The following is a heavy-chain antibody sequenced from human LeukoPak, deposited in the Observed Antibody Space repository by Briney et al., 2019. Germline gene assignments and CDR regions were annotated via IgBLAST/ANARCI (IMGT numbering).Heavy chain of an antibody. J-gene: IGHJ4*02. Sequence: PGGSLRLSCAASGFTFSSYEMNWVGQAPGKGLEWVSYISSSGSTIYYADSVKGRFTISRDNAKNSLYLQMNSLRAEDTAVYYCARDRNSYGPFDYWGQGTLVTVSS. D-gene: IGHD5-18*01. CDR2: ISSSGSTI. V-gene: IGHV3-48*03. CDR3: ARDRNSYGPFDY. CDR1: GFTFSSYE.